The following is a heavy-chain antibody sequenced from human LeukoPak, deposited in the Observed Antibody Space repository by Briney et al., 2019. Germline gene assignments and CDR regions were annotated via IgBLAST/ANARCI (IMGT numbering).Heavy chain of an antibody. J-gene: IGHJ4*02. V-gene: IGHV3-74*01. D-gene: IGHD6-19*01. CDR1: GFTFSTYW. CDR2: IKNDGSST. CDR3: ARERSSGWSDY. Sequence: GGSLRLSCAASGFTFSTYWMHWVREAPGKGLVLVSRIKNDGSSTSYADSVKGRFTVSRDNAKNTLYLQMNSLIAEDTAVYYCARERSSGWSDYWGQGTLVTVSS.